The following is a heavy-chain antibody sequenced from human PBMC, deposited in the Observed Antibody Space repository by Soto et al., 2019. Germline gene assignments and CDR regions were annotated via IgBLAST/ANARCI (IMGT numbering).Heavy chain of an antibody. CDR3: ARDLGILTGYSLYYYYGMDV. CDR2: TYYRSKWYN. CDR1: GDSVSSNSAA. Sequence: PSQTLSLTCAISGDSVSSNSAAWNWIRQSPSRGLEWLGRTYYRSKWYNDYAVSVKSRITINPDASKNQFFLQLNSVTPEDTAVYYCARDLGILTGYSLYYYYGMDVWGQGTTVTVSS. D-gene: IGHD3-9*01. J-gene: IGHJ6*02. V-gene: IGHV6-1*01.